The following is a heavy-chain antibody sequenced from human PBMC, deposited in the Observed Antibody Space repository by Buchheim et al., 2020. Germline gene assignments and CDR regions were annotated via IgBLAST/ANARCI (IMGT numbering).Heavy chain of an antibody. D-gene: IGHD4-11*01. J-gene: IGHJ4*02. CDR1: GFSFSGYA. CDR3: AKGSRGYTNYYFDY. CDR2: ISGSGATT. Sequence: EVQLVDSGGGLVQPGESLRLSCAASGFSFSGYAMSWVRQAPGKGLEWVSSISGSGATTFNADSVKGRFTISRDNSEKMLFLQMNSLRAEDTAVYFCAKGSRGYTNYYFDYWGQGTL. V-gene: IGHV3-23*04.